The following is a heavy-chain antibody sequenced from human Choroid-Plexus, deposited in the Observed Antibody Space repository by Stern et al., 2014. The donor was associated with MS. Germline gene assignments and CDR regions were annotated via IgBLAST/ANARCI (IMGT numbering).Heavy chain of an antibody. V-gene: IGHV3-30*18. J-gene: IGHJ5*02. CDR1: GFTFGSCA. CDR3: AKDRQYLTYFFDH. Sequence: VQLVESGGGVVQPGRPLRLSCVASGFTFGSCAMHWVRQAPGKGLEWVAGVSDDGSNKDYADSVKGRVTISRDNSQNTLYMQMSSLRPEDTAVYYCAKDRQYLTYFFDHWGQGSLVTVSS. CDR2: VSDDGSNK. D-gene: IGHD2/OR15-2a*01.